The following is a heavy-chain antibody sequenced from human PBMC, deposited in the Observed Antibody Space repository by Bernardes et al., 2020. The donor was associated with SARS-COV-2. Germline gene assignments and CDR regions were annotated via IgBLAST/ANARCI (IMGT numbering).Heavy chain of an antibody. Sequence: GGSLRLSCAASGFTFSSYAMHWVRQAPGKGLEWVALISYDGSNKYYADSVKGRFTISRDNSKNTLYLQMNSLRAEDTAVYYCAREMGLGMDVWGQGTTVTVSS. CDR1: GFTFSSYA. CDR3: AREMGLGMDV. J-gene: IGHJ6*02. D-gene: IGHD2-8*01. CDR2: ISYDGSNK. V-gene: IGHV3-30*01.